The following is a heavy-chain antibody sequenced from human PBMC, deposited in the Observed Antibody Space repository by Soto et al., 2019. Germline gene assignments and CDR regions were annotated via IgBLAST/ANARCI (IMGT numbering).Heavy chain of an antibody. CDR1: GGTFSSYA. CDR2: IIPIFGTA. CDR3: ARVGAPPSIVVTIYYYYYGMDV. D-gene: IGHD5-12*01. J-gene: IGHJ6*02. V-gene: IGHV1-69*13. Sequence: GASVKVSCKASGGTFSSYAISWVRQAPGQGLEWMGGIIPIFGTANYAQKFQGRVTITADESTSTAYMELSSLRSEDTAVYYCARVGAPPSIVVTIYYYYYGMDVWGQGTTVTVSS.